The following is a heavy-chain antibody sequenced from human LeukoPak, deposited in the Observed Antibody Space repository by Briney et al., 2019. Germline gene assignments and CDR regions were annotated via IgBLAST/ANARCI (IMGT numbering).Heavy chain of an antibody. D-gene: IGHD1-14*01. CDR1: GFSFSTYW. CDR2: IKEDGSET. Sequence: GGSLRLSCAASGFSFSTYWMSWVRQAPGKGLEWVANIKEDGSETYYGDSLRGRFTISRDNVKNSLYLQINSLRAEDTAVYYCGRDSFETDIDYWGQGTLVTVSS. J-gene: IGHJ4*02. V-gene: IGHV3-7*01. CDR3: GRDSFETDIDY.